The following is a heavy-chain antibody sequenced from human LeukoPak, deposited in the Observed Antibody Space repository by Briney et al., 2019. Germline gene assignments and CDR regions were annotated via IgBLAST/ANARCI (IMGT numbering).Heavy chain of an antibody. D-gene: IGHD2-2*01. CDR1: GFTVSSNY. V-gene: IGHV3-53*01. J-gene: IGHJ4*02. CDR2: IYIGGST. Sequence: QTGGTLRLSCAASGFTVSSNYMSWVRQAPGKGLEWVSVIYIGGSTYYSDSVQGRFTISRDISKNTLYLQMNSLRAEDTAVYYCARDRGYCSSTSCHVFDYWGQGTLVTVSS. CDR3: ARDRGYCSSTSCHVFDY.